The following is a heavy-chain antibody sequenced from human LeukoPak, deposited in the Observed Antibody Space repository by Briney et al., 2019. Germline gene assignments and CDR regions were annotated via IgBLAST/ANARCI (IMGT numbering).Heavy chain of an antibody. V-gene: IGHV4-39*01. Sequence: PSETLSLTCTVSGGSISSSSYYWGWIRQPPGKGLEWIGSIYYSGSTYYNPSLKSRVTISVDTSKNQFSLKLSSVTAADTAVYYCARRSMVRGVIWGNWLDPWGQGTLVTVSS. CDR2: IYYSGST. J-gene: IGHJ5*02. CDR3: ARRSMVRGVIWGNWLDP. CDR1: GGSISSSSYY. D-gene: IGHD3-10*01.